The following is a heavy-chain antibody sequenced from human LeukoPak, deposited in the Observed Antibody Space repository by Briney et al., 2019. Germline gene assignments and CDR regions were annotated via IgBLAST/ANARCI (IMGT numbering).Heavy chain of an antibody. CDR3: ARDSDGSYRFDY. Sequence: PSETLSLTCTVSGGSISFYSWNWIRQPAGKGLEWIGRIYTSGSANYNPSLKSRVTMSVDTSKNQFSLKLSSVTAADTAVYYCARDSDGSYRFDYWGQGTLVTVSS. J-gene: IGHJ4*02. CDR1: GGSISFYS. CDR2: IYTSGSA. D-gene: IGHD1-26*01. V-gene: IGHV4-4*07.